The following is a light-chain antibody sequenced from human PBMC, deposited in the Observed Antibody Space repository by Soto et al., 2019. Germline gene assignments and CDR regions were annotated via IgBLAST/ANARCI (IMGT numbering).Light chain of an antibody. J-gene: IGKJ2*01. CDR2: AAS. V-gene: IGKV1-39*01. Sequence: DIQMTQSPSPLSASVGDRVTITCRASQSISSYLNWYQQKPGKAPKLLIYAASSLQSGVPSRFSGSGSGTDFTLTISSLQPEDFGTYYCQQSYSTPYTFGQGTKLEIK. CDR3: QQSYSTPYT. CDR1: QSISSY.